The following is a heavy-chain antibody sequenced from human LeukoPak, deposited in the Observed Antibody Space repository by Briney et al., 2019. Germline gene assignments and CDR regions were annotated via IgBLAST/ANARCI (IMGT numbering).Heavy chain of an antibody. CDR1: GYTFTGYY. CDR2: INPNSGGT. Sequence: ASVKVSCNASGYTFTGYYMHWVRQAPGQGLEWMGWINPNSGGTNYAQKFQGRVTMTRDTSISTAYMELSRLRSDDTAVYYCARDLIGGDGYDYWGQGTLVTVSS. CDR3: ARDLIGGDGYDY. J-gene: IGHJ4*02. V-gene: IGHV1-2*02. D-gene: IGHD5-24*01.